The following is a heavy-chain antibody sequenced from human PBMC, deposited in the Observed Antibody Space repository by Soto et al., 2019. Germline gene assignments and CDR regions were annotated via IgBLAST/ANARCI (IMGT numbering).Heavy chain of an antibody. CDR1: GYTFGVYY. CDR3: GGVGVATRGGGGGSNYGMDV. V-gene: IGHV1-2*04. CDR2: INPNSGGT. J-gene: IGHJ6*02. D-gene: IGHD3-16*01. Sequence: ASVKVSCKASGYTFGVYYIDWVRRAPGQGLEWMRWINPNSGGTNYAQKFQGWVTMTGDTSISRADMELSRLRSDDRAGYFGGGVGVATRGGGGGSNYGMDVWGQGTTVTVSS.